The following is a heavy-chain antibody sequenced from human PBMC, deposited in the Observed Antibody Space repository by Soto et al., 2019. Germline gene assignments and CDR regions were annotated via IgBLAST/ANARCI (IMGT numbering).Heavy chain of an antibody. CDR2: ISSSSSTI. V-gene: IGHV3-48*02. CDR1: GFTFSSYS. J-gene: IGHJ6*02. Sequence: GGSLRLSCAASGFTFSSYSINWVRQAPGKGLEWVAYISSSSSTIYYADSVKGRFTISRDNAKNSLYLQMNSLRDEDTAVYYCARDQGITMVRGVRAQYGMDVWGQGTTVTVSS. D-gene: IGHD3-10*01. CDR3: ARDQGITMVRGVRAQYGMDV.